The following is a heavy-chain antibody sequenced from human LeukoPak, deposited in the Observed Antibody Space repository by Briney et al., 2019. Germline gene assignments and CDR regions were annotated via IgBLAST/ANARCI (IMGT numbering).Heavy chain of an antibody. CDR1: GFTFSSYA. V-gene: IGHV3-23*01. J-gene: IGHJ4*02. CDR2: MSGSGGST. Sequence: GGSLRLSCAASGFTFSSYAMSLVRQAPGKGLEWVSAMSGSGGSTYYADSVKGRFTISRDNSKNTLYLQMNSLRAEDTAVYYCAKDPRHYYDSSGYSRDSDYWGQGTLVTVSS. CDR3: AKDPRHYYDSSGYSRDSDY. D-gene: IGHD3-22*01.